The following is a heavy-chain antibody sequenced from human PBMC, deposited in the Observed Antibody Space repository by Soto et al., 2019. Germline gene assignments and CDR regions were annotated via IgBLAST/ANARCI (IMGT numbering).Heavy chain of an antibody. J-gene: IGHJ4*02. CDR2: ISDSGGRT. CDR3: AKELVNSGWTYFDC. CDR1: GFTFNTYA. D-gene: IGHD6-19*01. V-gene: IGHV3-23*01. Sequence: GGSLRLSCAASGFTFNTYAMSWVRQAPGKGLEWVSAISDSGGRTYYADSVKGRFTISRDNSKNTLYLQINSLRAEDTAVYFCAKELVNSGWTYFDCWGQGTLVTVSS.